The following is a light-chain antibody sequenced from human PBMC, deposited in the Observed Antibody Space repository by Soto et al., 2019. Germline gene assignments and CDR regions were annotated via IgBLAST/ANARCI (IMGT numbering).Light chain of an antibody. Sequence: EIVMQQSPATLSVSPGEIATLCCSASQSVSSNLAWYQQKPGQAPRLLISVASSRATGIPARFSGSGSGTDFTLTISSLEPEDFAIYYCQQRNYWPITFGQGTRLEIK. CDR1: QSVSSN. V-gene: IGKV3-11*01. CDR3: QQRNYWPIT. CDR2: VAS. J-gene: IGKJ5*01.